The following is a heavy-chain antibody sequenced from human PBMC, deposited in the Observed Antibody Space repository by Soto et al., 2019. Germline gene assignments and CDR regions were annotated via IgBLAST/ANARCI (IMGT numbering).Heavy chain of an antibody. J-gene: IGHJ4*02. Sequence: ASVKVSCKASGYTFTGYYMHWVREAPGQGLEWMGWINPNSGGTNYAQKFQGRVTMTRDTSISTAYMELSRLRSDDTAVYYCARSFPAEEYSSSPPDYWGQGTLVTVSS. CDR2: INPNSGGT. D-gene: IGHD6-6*01. V-gene: IGHV1-2*02. CDR3: ARSFPAEEYSSSPPDY. CDR1: GYTFTGYY.